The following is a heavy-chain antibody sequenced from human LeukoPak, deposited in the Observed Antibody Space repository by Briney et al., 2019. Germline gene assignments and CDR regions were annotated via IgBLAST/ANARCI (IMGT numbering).Heavy chain of an antibody. V-gene: IGHV3-21*01. Sequence: GGSLRLSCAASGFTFSSYSMNWVRQAPGKGLVWVSSISSSSSYIYYADSVKGRFTISRDNAKNSLYLQMNSLRAEDTAVYYCASPLLTIFGVVTDIWGQGTLVTVSS. CDR3: ASPLLTIFGVVTDI. CDR1: GFTFSSYS. CDR2: ISSSSSYI. J-gene: IGHJ4*02. D-gene: IGHD3-3*01.